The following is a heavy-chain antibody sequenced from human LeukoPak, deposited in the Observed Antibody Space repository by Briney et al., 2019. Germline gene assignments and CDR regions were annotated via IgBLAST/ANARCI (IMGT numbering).Heavy chain of an antibody. CDR3: ARDRRNYDFWSGYYDY. CDR1: GFTFSSYS. J-gene: IGHJ4*02. Sequence: GGSLRLSCAASGFTFSSYSMNWVRQAPGKGLEWVSVIYSGGSTYYADSVKGRFTISRDNSKNTLYLQMNSLRAEDTAVYYCARDRRNYDFWSGYYDYWGQGTLVTVSS. D-gene: IGHD3-3*01. V-gene: IGHV3-53*01. CDR2: IYSGGST.